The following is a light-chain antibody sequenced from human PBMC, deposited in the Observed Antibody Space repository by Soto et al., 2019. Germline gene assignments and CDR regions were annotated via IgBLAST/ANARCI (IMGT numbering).Light chain of an antibody. CDR1: LSVSSSY. CDR3: QQYRSSPWT. CDR2: GAS. V-gene: IGKV3-20*01. Sequence: SVLTQTTATLSLSPGERATPSCRASLSVSSSYLAWYQQKPRQAPRLLIYGASRRATGIPDRFSGSGSGTDFTLTICRLEPEDFAVYYCQQYRSSPWTFGQWTKVE. J-gene: IGKJ1*01.